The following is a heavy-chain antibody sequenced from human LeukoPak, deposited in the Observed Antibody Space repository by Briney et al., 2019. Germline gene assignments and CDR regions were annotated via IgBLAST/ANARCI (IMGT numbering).Heavy chain of an antibody. V-gene: IGHV1-69*13. D-gene: IGHD3-22*01. CDR2: IIPIFGAA. J-gene: IGHJ4*02. CDR1: GGTFSTFS. CDR3: ARGPETTWHYDTSGYPYYFDF. Sequence: GASVKVSCKASGGTFSTFSINWVRQAPGQGLEWMGGIIPIFGAANYAQKFQGRVTITADESTSTAYMELSSLTSEDTAVYYCARGPETTWHYDTSGYPYYFDFWGQGTLVTVSS.